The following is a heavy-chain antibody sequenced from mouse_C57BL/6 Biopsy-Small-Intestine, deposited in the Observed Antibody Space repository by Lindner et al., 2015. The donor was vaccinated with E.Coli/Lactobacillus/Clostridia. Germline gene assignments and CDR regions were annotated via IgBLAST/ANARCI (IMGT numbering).Heavy chain of an antibody. D-gene: IGHD1-1*02. V-gene: IGHV1-20*01. CDR1: GYSFTTYN. J-gene: IGHJ4*01. Sequence: SVKVSCKASGYSFTTYNITWIRQAPGQGLEWMGRISNYNGNTDYAQQFQGRLTMTTDTSTGTAYMEPRSLRSDDTAMYYCARTTVVNALDYWGQGTLVTVSS. CDR2: ISNYNGNT. CDR3: ARTTVVNALDY.